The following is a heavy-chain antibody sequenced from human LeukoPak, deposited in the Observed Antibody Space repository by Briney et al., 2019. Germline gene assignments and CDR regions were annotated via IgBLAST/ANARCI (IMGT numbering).Heavy chain of an antibody. V-gene: IGHV1-2*02. CDR1: GYTFTGYY. CDR2: INPNSGGT. CDR3: ARVHSIYYYMDV. D-gene: IGHD2/OR15-2a*01. Sequence: ASVKVSCKASGYTFTGYYMHWVRQAPGQGLEWMGWINPNSGGTNYAQKFQGRVTMTRDTSISTAYMELSRLRSDDTAVYYCARVHSIYYYMDVWGKGTTVTVSS. J-gene: IGHJ6*03.